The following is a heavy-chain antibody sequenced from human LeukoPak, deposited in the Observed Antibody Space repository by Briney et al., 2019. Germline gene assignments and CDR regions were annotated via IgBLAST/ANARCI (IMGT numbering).Heavy chain of an antibody. D-gene: IGHD2-15*01. J-gene: IGHJ4*02. CDR2: INPNSGGT. CDR1: GYTFTGYY. V-gene: IGHV1-2*02. Sequence: ASVKVSCKASGYTFTGYYMHWVRQAPGQGLEWMGWINPNSGGTNYAQKFQGRVTMTRDMSISTAYMELSRLRSDDTAVYYCARTCSGGSCQSIAFDYWGQGTLVTVSS. CDR3: ARTCSGGSCQSIAFDY.